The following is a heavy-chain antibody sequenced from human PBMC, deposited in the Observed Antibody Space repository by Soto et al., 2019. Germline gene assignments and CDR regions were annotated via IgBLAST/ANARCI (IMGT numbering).Heavy chain of an antibody. CDR2: ISAYNGNT. Sequence: ASVKVSCKASGYTFTSYGISWVRQAPGQGLEWMGWISAYNGNTNYAQKLQGRVTMTTDTSTSTAYMELRSLRSEDTAVYYCARDMGAAWDYRYYYYGMDVWGQGTTVTVSS. V-gene: IGHV1-18*04. CDR3: ARDMGAAWDYRYYYYGMDV. CDR1: GYTFTSYG. D-gene: IGHD4-4*01. J-gene: IGHJ6*02.